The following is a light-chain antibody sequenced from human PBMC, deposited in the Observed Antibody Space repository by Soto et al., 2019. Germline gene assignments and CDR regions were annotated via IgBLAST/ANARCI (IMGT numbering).Light chain of an antibody. V-gene: IGKV3-20*01. CDR2: GAS. J-gene: IGKJ3*01. CDR1: ESISSHY. Sequence: EVVLMQSPDTLSLSPGERATLSCRASESISSHYIAWYQHKPGQAPRLLIFGASTRATGIPDRFSGSWSGTDFTLTISRLEPEDFAMYYCQNFGESPFTFGPGTKVDIK. CDR3: QNFGESPFT.